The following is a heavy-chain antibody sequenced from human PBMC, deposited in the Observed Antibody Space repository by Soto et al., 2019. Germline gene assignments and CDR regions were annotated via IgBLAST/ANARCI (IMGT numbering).Heavy chain of an antibody. CDR2: ISYDGSNK. Sequence: QVQLVESGGGVVQPGRSLSLSCAASGFTFSSYGMHWVCQAPGKGLEWVAVISYDGSNKYYADSVKARFTISRDNSKNTLYLQMNSVSAEDTAVYYCENDWGQWLDHGEYFQQWGQGSMVTVSS. J-gene: IGHJ1*01. CDR1: GFTFSSYG. D-gene: IGHD6-19*01. V-gene: IGHV3-30*18. CDR3: ENDWGQWLDHGEYFQQ.